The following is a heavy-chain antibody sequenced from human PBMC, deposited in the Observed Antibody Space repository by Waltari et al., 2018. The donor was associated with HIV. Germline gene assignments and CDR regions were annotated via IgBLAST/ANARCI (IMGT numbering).Heavy chain of an antibody. V-gene: IGHV3-7*01. J-gene: IGHJ4*02. CDR1: GFTFRSYW. Sequence: EVQLVESGGVLVQPGGSLRLSCAASGFTFRSYWLSWVRQAPGKGREWVANIKQEGSEKYHVDSVKGRFTIDTDNAKNALYLQRNSLRAEDTAVYYCARDLKPWDSSGYYYFDYWGQGTLVTVSS. CDR3: ARDLKPWDSSGYYYFDY. D-gene: IGHD3-22*01. CDR2: IKQEGSEK.